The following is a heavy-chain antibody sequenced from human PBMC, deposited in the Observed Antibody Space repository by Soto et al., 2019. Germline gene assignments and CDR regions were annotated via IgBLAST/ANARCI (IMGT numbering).Heavy chain of an antibody. J-gene: IGHJ4*02. CDR1: GFTFSSYS. CDR2: ISSSSSTI. D-gene: IGHD3-10*01. V-gene: IGHV3-48*01. Sequence: EAQLVESGGALVQPGGSLRLSCAASGFTFSSYSMNWVRQAPGKGLEWVSYISSSSSTIYYADSVKGRFTISRDNAKNSLYLQMNSLRAEDSAVYYCARGGYGSGTRDYCWGQGTLVTVSS. CDR3: ARGGYGSGTRDYC.